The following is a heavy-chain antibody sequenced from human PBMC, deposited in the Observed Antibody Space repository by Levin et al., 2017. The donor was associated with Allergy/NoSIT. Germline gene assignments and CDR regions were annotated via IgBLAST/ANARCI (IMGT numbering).Heavy chain of an antibody. J-gene: IGHJ4*02. CDR1: GGSITTSPYY. CDR3: TSVYTGSAFEH. CDR2: ISYYGST. V-gene: IGHV4-39*07. D-gene: IGHD1-26*01. Sequence: GSLRLSCTVSGGSITTSPYYWGWIRQAPGKGLEWIASISYYGSTHYNSSLQSRVTISRDTSKNQFSLTLSSVTAADTAVYYCTSVYTGSAFEHWGQGTLVTVSS.